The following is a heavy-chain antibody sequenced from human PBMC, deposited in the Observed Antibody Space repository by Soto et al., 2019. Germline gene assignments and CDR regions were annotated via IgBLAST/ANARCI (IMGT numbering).Heavy chain of an antibody. Sequence: ASVKVSCKASIYGFLTYVFSWVRQAPGQGLEWMGWISASDGSSNFAQKFKGRVSMTTERTTGTFTSTAYMELWGLTSDDTAVYFCATYYDGSGSYYRFDYWGQGSLVTVSS. CDR1: IYGFLTYV. J-gene: IGHJ4*02. D-gene: IGHD3-10*01. CDR2: ISASDGSS. CDR3: ATYYDGSGSYYRFDY. V-gene: IGHV1-18*01.